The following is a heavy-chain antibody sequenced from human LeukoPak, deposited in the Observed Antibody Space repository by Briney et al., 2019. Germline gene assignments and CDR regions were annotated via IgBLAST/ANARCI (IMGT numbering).Heavy chain of an antibody. Sequence: HTGGSLRLSCAASGFTVSSNYMTWVRQAPGKGLEWVSLIYSGGSTYYADSVKGRFTISRDNSKNTMYLQMNSLRAEDTAVYYCAGGILGYYDLGIWGQGTMVTVSS. J-gene: IGHJ3*02. V-gene: IGHV3-53*01. CDR2: IYSGGST. D-gene: IGHD3-22*01. CDR1: GFTVSSNY. CDR3: AGGILGYYDLGI.